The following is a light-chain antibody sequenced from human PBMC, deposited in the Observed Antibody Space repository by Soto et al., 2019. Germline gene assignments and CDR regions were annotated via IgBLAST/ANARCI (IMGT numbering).Light chain of an antibody. CDR1: QDISSY. V-gene: IGKV1-9*01. CDR3: QQVNSYPFT. Sequence: DIQLTQSPPFMSAYVGDRVTITCRASQDISSYLAWYQQKPGKAPKVLIYAASTLQSGVPSRFSGSGYGTEFTLTISSLQPEDFATYACQQVNSYPFTFGGGTKVEIK. J-gene: IGKJ4*01. CDR2: AAS.